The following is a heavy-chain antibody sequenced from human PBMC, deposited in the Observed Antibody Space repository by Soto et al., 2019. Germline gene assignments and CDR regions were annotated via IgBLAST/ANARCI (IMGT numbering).Heavy chain of an antibody. D-gene: IGHD2-8*01. CDR1: GFTFSSYA. Sequence: PGGSLRLSCTASGFTFSSYAMSWVRQAPGKELEWVSTISGNSGETNYAESVKGRFSISRDNSKNTVHLQLDSLRAEDTAVYFCAKLGFVLMELYYFHQWGHGTLVTVSS. CDR3: AKLGFVLMELYYFHQ. CDR2: ISGNSGET. J-gene: IGHJ4*01. V-gene: IGHV3-23*01.